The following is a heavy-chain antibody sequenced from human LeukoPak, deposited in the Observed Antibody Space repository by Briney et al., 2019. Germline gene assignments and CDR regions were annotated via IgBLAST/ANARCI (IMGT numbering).Heavy chain of an antibody. D-gene: IGHD2-21*02. Sequence: GGSLRLSCVASGFTLSTDGMHWVRQAPGKGLEWVAFIHYDGTHTFYADSVKGRFTISRDNSKNTLHLQMDGLRPEDTAFYYCAKDRHCSGSICYYYPGYWGQGTLVTVSS. CDR3: AKDRHCSGSICYYYPGY. CDR2: IHYDGTHT. J-gene: IGHJ1*01. CDR1: GFTLSTDG. V-gene: IGHV3-30*02.